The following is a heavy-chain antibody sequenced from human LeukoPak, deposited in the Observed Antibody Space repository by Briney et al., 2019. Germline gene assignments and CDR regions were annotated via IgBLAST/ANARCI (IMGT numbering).Heavy chain of an antibody. CDR3: ASYKRNAFDI. CDR2: IYYSGST. V-gene: IGHV4-59*01. J-gene: IGHJ3*02. CDR1: GGSISGYY. Sequence: SETLSLTCTVSGGSISGYYWSWIRQPPGKGLEWIGYIYYSGSTNYNPSLKSRVTISVDTSKNQFSLKLSSVTAADTAVYYCASYKRNAFDIWGQGTMVTVSS. D-gene: IGHD1-1*01.